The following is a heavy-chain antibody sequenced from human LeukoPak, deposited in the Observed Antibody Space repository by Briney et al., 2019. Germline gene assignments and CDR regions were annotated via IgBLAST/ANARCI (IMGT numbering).Heavy chain of an antibody. V-gene: IGHV4-34*01. CDR3: ARGVSGPTRWLQLGGASDI. CDR2: INHSGST. Sequence: SETLSLTCAVYGGSFSGYYWSWIRQPPGKGLEWIGEINHSGSTNYNPSLKSRVTISVDTSKNQFSLKLSSVTAADTAVYYCARGVSGPTRWLQLGGASDIWGQGTMVTVSS. D-gene: IGHD5-24*01. J-gene: IGHJ3*02. CDR1: GGSFSGYY.